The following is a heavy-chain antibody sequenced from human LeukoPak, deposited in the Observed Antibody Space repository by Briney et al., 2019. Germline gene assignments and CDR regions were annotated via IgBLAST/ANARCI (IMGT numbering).Heavy chain of an antibody. V-gene: IGHV4-34*01. CDR1: GGSFSTYY. CDR3: ARTTEGGYTYGYFYYYYMDV. D-gene: IGHD5-18*01. Sequence: PSATLSLTCAVYGGSFSTYYWTWIRQPPGKGLEWIAEISYSGNTNYNPSLKSRVTISVDTSKNQFSLKLRSVTAADTAVYYCARTTEGGYTYGYFYYYYMDVWGKGTTVTISS. CDR2: ISYSGNT. J-gene: IGHJ6*03.